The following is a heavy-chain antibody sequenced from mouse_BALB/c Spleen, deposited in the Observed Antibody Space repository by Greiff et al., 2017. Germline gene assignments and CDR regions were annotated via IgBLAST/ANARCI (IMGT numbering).Heavy chain of an antibody. CDR1: GFTFSSYA. CDR3: ATSLYYGSSDFAY. D-gene: IGHD1-1*01. J-gene: IGHJ3*01. CDR2: ISSGGSYT. Sequence: EVKLMESGGGLVKPGGSLKLSCAASGFTFSSYAMSWVRQTPEKRLEWVASISSGGSYTYYPDSVKGRFTISRDNAKNTLYLQMSSLKSEDTAMYYCATSLYYGSSDFAYWGQGTLVTVSA. V-gene: IGHV5-6*03.